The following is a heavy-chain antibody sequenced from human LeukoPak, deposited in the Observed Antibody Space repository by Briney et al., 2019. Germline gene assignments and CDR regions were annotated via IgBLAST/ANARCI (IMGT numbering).Heavy chain of an antibody. CDR1: GFSVSSNL. CDR2: IYIGGST. CDR3: ARLGFVVPAVIFDY. Sequence: GGSLTLSCAASGFSVSSNLMSWVRQAPGKGLEWVSVIYIGGSTYYAGSVKGRFTISRDISKNTLYLQMNSLRAEDTAMYYCARLGFVVPAVIFDYWGQGTLVTVSS. V-gene: IGHV3-53*01. D-gene: IGHD2-2*02. J-gene: IGHJ4*02.